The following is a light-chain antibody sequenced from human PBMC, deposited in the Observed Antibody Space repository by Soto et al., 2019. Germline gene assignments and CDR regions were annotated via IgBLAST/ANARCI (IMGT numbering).Light chain of an antibody. J-gene: IGKJ5*01. CDR1: QDISNY. V-gene: IGKV1-16*02. CDR2: AAS. CDR3: QQYHGYPLT. Sequence: DLQMTQSPSSLSASVGDRVTITCRASQDISNYLTWFQQKPGKAPKSLIYAASSLHSGVPSKFSGSGSGTDFTLTISSLQPEDFATYYCQQYHGYPLTFGQGTRLEIK.